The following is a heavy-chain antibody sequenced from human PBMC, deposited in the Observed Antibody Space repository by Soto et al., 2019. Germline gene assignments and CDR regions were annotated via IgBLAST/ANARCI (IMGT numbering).Heavy chain of an antibody. CDR3: AKDSEDIVVVVAANAYYFDY. CDR1: GFTFSSYA. V-gene: IGHV3-23*01. J-gene: IGHJ4*02. D-gene: IGHD2-15*01. Sequence: GSLRLSCAASGFTFSSYAMSWVRQAPGKGLEWVSAISGSGGSTYYADSVKGRFTISRDNSKNTLYLQMNSLRAEDTAVYYCAKDSEDIVVVVAANAYYFDYWGQGTLVTVSS. CDR2: ISGSGGST.